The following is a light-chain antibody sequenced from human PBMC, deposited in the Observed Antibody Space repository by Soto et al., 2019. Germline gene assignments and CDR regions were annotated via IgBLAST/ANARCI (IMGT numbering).Light chain of an antibody. CDR3: QQYNDWPLT. J-gene: IGKJ4*01. CDR1: QNINNN. CDR2: HAS. V-gene: IGKV3-15*01. Sequence: EIVMTQSPATLSVSPGERATLSCRASQNINNNLAWYQQKPGQVPRLLIYHASTGATGIPARFSGSGSGTELTLNISSVQSEDFAVYYCQQYNDWPLTFGGGNKVEI.